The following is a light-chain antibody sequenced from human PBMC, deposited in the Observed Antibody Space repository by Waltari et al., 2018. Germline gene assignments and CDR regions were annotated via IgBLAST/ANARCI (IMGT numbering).Light chain of an antibody. J-gene: IGKJ2*01. CDR3: QQSEGIPFT. Sequence: DIQMTQSPSSMSASVGDTVTITCRTSQSVGRFLNWYQQRPGKAPNLLIYGTSNLQGGVPSRFSGSGYGTEFSLTIDSLQPEDFATYYCQQSEGIPFTFGQGTKLE. V-gene: IGKV1-39*01. CDR2: GTS. CDR1: QSVGRF.